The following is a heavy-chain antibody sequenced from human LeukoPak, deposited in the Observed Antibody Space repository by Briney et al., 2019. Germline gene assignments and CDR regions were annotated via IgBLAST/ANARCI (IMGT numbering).Heavy chain of an antibody. V-gene: IGHV4-30-2*01. CDR1: GGSISSGGYY. J-gene: IGHJ1*01. Sequence: PSQTLSLTCTVSGGSISSGGYYWSWIRQPPGKGLEWIGEINHSGSTNYNPSLKSRVTISVDTSKNQFSLKLSSVTAADTAVYYCARGGSSSWYGYFQHWGQGTLVTVSS. CDR3: ARGGSSSWYGYFQH. D-gene: IGHD6-13*01. CDR2: INHSGST.